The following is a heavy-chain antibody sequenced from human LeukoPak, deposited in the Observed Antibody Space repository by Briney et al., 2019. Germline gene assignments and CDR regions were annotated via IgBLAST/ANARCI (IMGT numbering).Heavy chain of an antibody. CDR1: GYTFTSYG. J-gene: IGHJ4*02. Sequence: ASVKVSCKASGYTFTSYGISWVRQAPGQGLEWMGWIGAYNGNTNYAQKLQGRVTMSRNTSISTAYMELSSLRSEDTAVYYCARGPDYGDYWGQGTLVTVSS. CDR3: ARGPDYGDY. CDR2: IGAYNGNT. V-gene: IGHV1-18*01.